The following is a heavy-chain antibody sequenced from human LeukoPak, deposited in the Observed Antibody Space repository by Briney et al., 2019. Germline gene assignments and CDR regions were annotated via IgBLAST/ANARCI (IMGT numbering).Heavy chain of an antibody. CDR1: GFTFSSYA. J-gene: IGHJ4*02. D-gene: IGHD6-13*01. CDR3: TPVPGYSSSWDEDYFDY. CDR2: ISGSGGST. V-gene: IGHV3-23*01. Sequence: GGSLRLSCAASGFTFSSYAMSWVRQAPGKGLEWVSAISGSGGSTYYADSVKGRFTISRDNSKNTLYLQMNSLRAEDTAVYYCTPVPGYSSSWDEDYFDYWGQGTPVTVSS.